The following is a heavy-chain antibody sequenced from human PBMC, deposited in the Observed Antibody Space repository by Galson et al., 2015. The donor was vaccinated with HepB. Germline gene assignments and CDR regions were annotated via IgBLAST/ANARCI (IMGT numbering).Heavy chain of an antibody. CDR2: ISGRGGST. J-gene: IGHJ5*02. CDR1: GFTFSSYA. V-gene: IGHV3-23*01. CDR3: AKDLNSYSGSYCWWFDP. Sequence: SLRLSCAASGFTFSSYAMSWVRQAPGKGLEWVSGISGRGGSTYYADSVKGRFTISRDNSKNTLFLQMNSLRAEDTAAYHCAKDLNSYSGSYCWWFDPWGQGTLVTVSS. D-gene: IGHD1-26*01.